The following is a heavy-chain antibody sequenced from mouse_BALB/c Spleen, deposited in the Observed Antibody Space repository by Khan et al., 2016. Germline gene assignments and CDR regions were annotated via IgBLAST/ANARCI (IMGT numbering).Heavy chain of an antibody. CDR3: NACDYNAMDY. CDR1: GFNIKDYY. CDR2: IDPENGDT. V-gene: IGHV14-4*02. Sequence: EVELVESGAELVRSGASVKLSCTASGFNIKDYYMHWVKQRPEQGLEWIGWIDPENGDTEYAPKFQGKDTMTADTSSNTASLQLSCLTSEDTAFYYCNACDYNAMDYWGQGTSVTVSS. J-gene: IGHJ4*01.